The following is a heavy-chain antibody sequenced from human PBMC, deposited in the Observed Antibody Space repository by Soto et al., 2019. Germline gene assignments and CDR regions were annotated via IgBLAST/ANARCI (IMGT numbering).Heavy chain of an antibody. CDR1: GGSFSGYY. CDR2: INHSGST. D-gene: IGHD6-13*01. CDR3: ASLRATAARTGEGYYYGMDV. J-gene: IGHJ6*02. V-gene: IGHV4-34*01. Sequence: SETLSLTCAVYGGSFSGYYWSWIRQPPGKGLEWIGEINHSGSTNYNPSLKSRVTISVDTSKNQFSLKLSSVTAADTAVYYCASLRATAARTGEGYYYGMDVWGQGTTVTVSS.